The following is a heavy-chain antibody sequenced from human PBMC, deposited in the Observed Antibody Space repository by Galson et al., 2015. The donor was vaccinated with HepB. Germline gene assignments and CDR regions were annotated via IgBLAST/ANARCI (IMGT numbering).Heavy chain of an antibody. J-gene: IGHJ6*02. CDR1: GFTFSSYS. D-gene: IGHD6-13*01. V-gene: IGHV3-48*01. Sequence: SLRLSCAASGFTFSSYSMNWVRQAPGKGLEWVSYISSSSSTIYYADSVKGRFTISRDNAKNSLYLQMNSLRAEDTAVYYCARRHSSSWYRRYYYGMDVWGQGTTVTVSS. CDR2: ISSSSSTI. CDR3: ARRHSSSWYRRYYYGMDV.